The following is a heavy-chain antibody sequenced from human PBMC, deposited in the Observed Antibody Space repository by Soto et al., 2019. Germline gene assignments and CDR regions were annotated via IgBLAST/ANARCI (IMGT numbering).Heavy chain of an antibody. CDR1: GYTFTSYY. J-gene: IGHJ6*02. CDR2: INPSGGST. V-gene: IGHV1-46*01. Sequence: ASVKVSCKASGYTFTSYYMHWVRQAPGQGLEWMGIINPSGGSTSYAQKFQGRVTMTRDTSTSTVYMELSSLRSEDTAVYYCARDPSSSSGRYYYYYGMDVWGQGTTVTVSS. D-gene: IGHD6-6*01. CDR3: ARDPSSSSGRYYYYYGMDV.